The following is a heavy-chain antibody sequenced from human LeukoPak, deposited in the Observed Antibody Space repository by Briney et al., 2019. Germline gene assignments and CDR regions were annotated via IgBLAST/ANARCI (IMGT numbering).Heavy chain of an antibody. CDR3: AGDFRDRSMPIDF. D-gene: IGHD2/OR15-2a*01. CDR1: GFTFSDYY. V-gene: IGHV3-11*01. Sequence: KSGGSLRLSCAASGFTFSDYYMSWIRQAPGKGLEWLSYISRSGSSIHYADSVKGRFTISRDNAKNSLYLQMNSLRAEDTAVYYCAGDFRDRSMPIDFWGQGTLVTVSS. J-gene: IGHJ4*02. CDR2: ISRSGSSI.